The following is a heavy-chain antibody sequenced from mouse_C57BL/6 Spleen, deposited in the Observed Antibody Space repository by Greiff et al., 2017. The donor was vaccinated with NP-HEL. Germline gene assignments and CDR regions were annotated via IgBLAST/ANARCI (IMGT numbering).Heavy chain of an antibody. Sequence: VMLVESGPGLVAPSQSLSITCTVSGFSLTSYAISWVRQPPGKGLEWLGVIWTGGGTNYNSALKSRLSISKDNSKSQVFLKMNSLQTDDTARYYCATSITTVVATDYAMDYWGQGTSVTVSS. CDR1: GFSLTSYA. V-gene: IGHV2-9-1*01. CDR3: ATSITTVVATDYAMDY. J-gene: IGHJ4*01. D-gene: IGHD1-1*01. CDR2: IWTGGGT.